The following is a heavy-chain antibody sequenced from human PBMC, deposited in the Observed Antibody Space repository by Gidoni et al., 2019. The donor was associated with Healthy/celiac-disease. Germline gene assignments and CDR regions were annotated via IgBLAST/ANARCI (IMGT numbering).Heavy chain of an antibody. CDR3: ARVITTASYYYYYGMDV. CDR1: GFTFSSYS. Sequence: EVQLVESGGGLVKPGGSLRLSCAASGFTFSSYSMNWVRQAPGKGLEWVSSISSSSSYIYYADSVKGRFTISRDNAKNSLYLQMNSLRAEDTAVYYCARVITTASYYYYYGMDVWGQGTTVTVSS. CDR2: ISSSSSYI. V-gene: IGHV3-21*01. D-gene: IGHD3-16*01. J-gene: IGHJ6*02.